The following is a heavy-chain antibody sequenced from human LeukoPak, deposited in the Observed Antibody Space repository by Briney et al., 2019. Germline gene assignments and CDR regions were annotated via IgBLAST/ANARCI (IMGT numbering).Heavy chain of an antibody. CDR3: ARATTAAGTGFDY. CDR2: IYSGGST. J-gene: IGHJ4*02. D-gene: IGHD6-13*01. Sequence: GGSLRLSCAVSGFSVTNNYMSWVRQAPGKGLEWVSVIYSGGSTYYADSVKGRFTISRDISKNTLYLQMNSLRAEDTAVYYCARATTAAGTGFDYWGQGTLVTVSS. CDR1: GFSVTNNY. V-gene: IGHV3-53*01.